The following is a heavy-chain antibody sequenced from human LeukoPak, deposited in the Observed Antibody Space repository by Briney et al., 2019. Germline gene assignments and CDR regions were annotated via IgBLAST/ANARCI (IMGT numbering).Heavy chain of an antibody. Sequence: GGSLRLSCVGSGFNFRSYGMHWVRQAPGKGLEWVSVIWYDERNKYYAESVKGRFTISRDNSKNTLYLEMNSLRAEDTAVYYCAKDLSTDDYGDFGGIDSWGQGTLVTVSS. D-gene: IGHD4-17*01. J-gene: IGHJ4*02. CDR1: GFNFRSYG. V-gene: IGHV3-33*06. CDR3: AKDLSTDDYGDFGGIDS. CDR2: IWYDERNK.